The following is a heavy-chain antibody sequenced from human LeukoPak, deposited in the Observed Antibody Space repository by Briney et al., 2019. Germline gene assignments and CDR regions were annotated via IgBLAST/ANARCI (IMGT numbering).Heavy chain of an antibody. Sequence: PGGSLRLSCAASGFTFDDYGMSWVRQAPGKGLEWVSGINWNGGSTGYADSVKGRFTISRDNAKNSLYLQMNSLRAEDTALYYCARALVATEGNYYYYMDVWGKGTTVTVSS. CDR3: ARALVATEGNYYYYMDV. CDR2: INWNGGST. V-gene: IGHV3-20*04. CDR1: GFTFDDYG. D-gene: IGHD5-12*01. J-gene: IGHJ6*03.